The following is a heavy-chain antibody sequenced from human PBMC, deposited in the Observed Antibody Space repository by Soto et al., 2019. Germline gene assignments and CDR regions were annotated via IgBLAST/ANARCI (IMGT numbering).Heavy chain of an antibody. J-gene: IGHJ6*02. CDR2: ISAYNGNT. D-gene: IGHD3-3*01. CDR1: GYTFTSYG. Sequence: ASVKVSCKASGYTFTSYGISWVRQAPGQGLEWMGWISAYNGNTNYAQKLQGRVTMTTDTSTSTAYMELRSLRSDDTAVYYCARDGRRRITIFGVVPKTDGMXVWGQGTTVXVSS. CDR3: ARDGRRRITIFGVVPKTDGMXV. V-gene: IGHV1-18*01.